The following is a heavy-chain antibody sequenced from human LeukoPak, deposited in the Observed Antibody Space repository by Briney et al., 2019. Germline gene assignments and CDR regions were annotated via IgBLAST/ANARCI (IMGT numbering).Heavy chain of an antibody. CDR2: IYYTGST. CDR3: AGDEPPFDY. V-gene: IGHV4-61*01. J-gene: IGHJ4*02. Sequence: SETLSLACTVSGGSVSSDSYYWSWIRQPPGKGLEWIGYIYYTGSTNYNPSLKSRVTISVDTSKNQFSLKLSSVTAADTAVYYCAGDEPPFDYWGQGTPVTVSS. CDR1: GGSVSSDSYY.